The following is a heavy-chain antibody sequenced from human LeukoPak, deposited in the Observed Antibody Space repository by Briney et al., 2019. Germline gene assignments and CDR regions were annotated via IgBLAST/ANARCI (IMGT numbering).Heavy chain of an antibody. D-gene: IGHD3-3*01. CDR1: GGSISSYY. Sequence: ETLSLTCTVSGGSISSYYWSWVRQPPGKGLEWIGYIYYSGSTNYNPSLKSRVTISVDTSKNQFSLKLSSVTAADTAVYYCARHPYITIFGVSYNWFDPWGQGTLVTVSS. J-gene: IGHJ5*02. V-gene: IGHV4-59*08. CDR3: ARHPYITIFGVSYNWFDP. CDR2: IYYSGST.